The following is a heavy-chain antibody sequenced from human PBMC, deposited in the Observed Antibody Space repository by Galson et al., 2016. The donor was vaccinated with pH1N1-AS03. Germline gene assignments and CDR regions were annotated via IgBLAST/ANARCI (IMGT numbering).Heavy chain of an antibody. CDR3: AKDQSHIIPLSGALS. CDR2: ISGSGIST. Sequence: SLRLSCATSGFTFSSYAMFWVRQAPGKGLEWVSSISGSGISTYYADSVKGRFTISRDNSRSTVYLQMNSLRVEDTATYYCAKDQSHIIPLSGALSWGQGTLVTASS. D-gene: IGHD3-3*01. CDR1: GFTFSSYA. J-gene: IGHJ5*02. V-gene: IGHV3-23*01.